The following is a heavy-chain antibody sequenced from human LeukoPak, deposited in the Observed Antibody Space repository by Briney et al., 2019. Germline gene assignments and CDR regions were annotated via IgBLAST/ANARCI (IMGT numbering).Heavy chain of an antibody. V-gene: IGHV3-23*01. CDR1: GFTFSSYG. CDR2: ISGSGGST. Sequence: GGSLRLSCAASGFTFSSYGMSWVRQAPGKGLEWVSGISGSGGSTYYADSVKGRFTISRDNSKNTLYLRMNSLRAEDTAVYYCAKVRDIYCSGGTCFYFDYWGQGTLVTVSS. CDR3: AKVRDIYCSGGTCFYFDY. D-gene: IGHD2-15*01. J-gene: IGHJ4*02.